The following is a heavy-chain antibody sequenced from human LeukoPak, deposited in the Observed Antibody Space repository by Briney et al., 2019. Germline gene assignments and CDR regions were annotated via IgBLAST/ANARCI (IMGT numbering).Heavy chain of an antibody. CDR2: ISYSGST. CDR1: GGSISSYY. J-gene: IGHJ4*02. D-gene: IGHD2-15*01. V-gene: IGHV4-59*08. CDR3: ARHGYCSGGSCYWDY. Sequence: SETLSLTCTVSGGSISSYYWSWIRQPPGKGLEWIAYISYSGSTRYNPSLKSRVAISVDTSNNQVSLKLSSVTAADTAVYYCARHGYCSGGSCYWDYWGQGTLVTVSS.